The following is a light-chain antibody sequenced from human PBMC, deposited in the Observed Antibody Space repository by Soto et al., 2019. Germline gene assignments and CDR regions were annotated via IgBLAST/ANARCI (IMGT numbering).Light chain of an antibody. CDR2: DAS. J-gene: IGKJ4*01. CDR3: QQSDNPPLT. V-gene: IGKV1-33*01. CDR1: QDISNY. Sequence: DIQMTQSPSSLSASVGDRVPITCQASQDISNYLNWYQQKPGKAPKLLTYDASNLETGVPSRFSGSGSGTDFTFTISSLRSEDIATYYCQQSDNPPLTFRGGTKVDIK.